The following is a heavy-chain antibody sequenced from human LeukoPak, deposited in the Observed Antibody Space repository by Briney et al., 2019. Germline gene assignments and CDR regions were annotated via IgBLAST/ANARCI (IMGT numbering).Heavy chain of an antibody. CDR3: ARSFGRYYFDY. Sequence: GRSLRLSRAASGFTFDDYAMHWVRQAPGKGLEWVSGISWNSGSIGYADSVRGRFTISRDNAKNSLYLQMNSLRTEDTAVYFCARSFGRYYFDYWGQGTLVTVSS. CDR2: ISWNSGSI. D-gene: IGHD3-10*01. J-gene: IGHJ4*02. CDR1: GFTFDDYA. V-gene: IGHV3-9*01.